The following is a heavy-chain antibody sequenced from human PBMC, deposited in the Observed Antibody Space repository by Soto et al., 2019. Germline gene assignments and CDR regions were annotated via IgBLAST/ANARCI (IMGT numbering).Heavy chain of an antibody. D-gene: IGHD5-12*01. J-gene: IGHJ5*02. Sequence: LEILSLTCAVYGGSFSGYCWSWIRQPPGKGLEWIGEINHSGSTNYNPSLKSRVTISVDTSKNQFSLKLSSVTAADTAVYYCAHRGLPLNRGRGPPTNWFDLWGLGTLVTVS. CDR3: AHRGLPLNRGRGPPTNWFDL. CDR1: GGSFSGYC. V-gene: IGHV4-34*01. CDR2: INHSGST.